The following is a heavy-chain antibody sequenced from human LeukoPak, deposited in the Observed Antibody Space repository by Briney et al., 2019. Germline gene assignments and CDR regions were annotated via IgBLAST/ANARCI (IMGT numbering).Heavy chain of an antibody. D-gene: IGHD6-19*01. V-gene: IGHV4-4*07. J-gene: IGHJ4*02. CDR2: IYTSGST. CDR1: GGSISSYY. Sequence: SETLSLTCTVSGGSISSYYWSWIRQPAGKGLEWIGRIYTSGSTNYNPSLKSRVIMSVDTSKNQFSLKLSSVTAADTAVYYCARGGSVAGPFDFDYWGQGTLVTVSS. CDR3: ARGGSVAGPFDFDY.